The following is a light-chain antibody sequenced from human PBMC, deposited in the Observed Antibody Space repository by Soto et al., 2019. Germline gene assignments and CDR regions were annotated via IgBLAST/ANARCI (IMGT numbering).Light chain of an antibody. CDR3: QQYNDWPPLT. CDR1: QSVRNN. J-gene: IGKJ3*01. CDR2: AAS. V-gene: IGKV3D-15*01. Sequence: EIVLTQSPATLSVSPGDRVTLSCKASQSVRNNFAWYQQRPGQAPKLLRYAASTRAPGIPARFSGSGSGTEFTLTLSSLQSEDFAVYYCQQYNDWPPLTFGPGTKVDVK.